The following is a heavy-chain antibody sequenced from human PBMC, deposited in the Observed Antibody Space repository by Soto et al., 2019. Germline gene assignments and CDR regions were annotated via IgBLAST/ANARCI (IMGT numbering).Heavy chain of an antibody. V-gene: IGHV1-69*13. CDR3: ARDQRYYDFWSGLDP. CDR1: VGTFSSYA. CDR2: IIPIFGAA. Sequence: GPSVKVSCKASVGTFSSYAISWVRQAPGQGLEWMGGIIPIFGAANYAQKFQGRVTITADESTSTAYMELSSLRSEDTAVYYCARDQRYYDFWSGLDPWGQGTLVTVSS. J-gene: IGHJ5*02. D-gene: IGHD3-3*01.